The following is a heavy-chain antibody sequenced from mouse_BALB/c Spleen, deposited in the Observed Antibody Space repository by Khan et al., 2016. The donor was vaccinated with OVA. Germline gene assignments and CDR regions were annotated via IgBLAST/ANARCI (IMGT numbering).Heavy chain of an antibody. CDR3: ARYRIDY. V-gene: IGHV1-7*01. J-gene: IGHJ2*01. Sequence: VQLLESGAELAKPGASVKISCTASGYTFTSYWMHWIKQTPGQGLEWIVYTNPSSGYPDYTHNFKDQSTFTSDTSSSTAYLQLSSLQSDDSAVYYCARYRIDYWGQGTAVTVSS. CDR2: TNPSSGYP. D-gene: IGHD2-12*01. CDR1: GYTFTSYW.